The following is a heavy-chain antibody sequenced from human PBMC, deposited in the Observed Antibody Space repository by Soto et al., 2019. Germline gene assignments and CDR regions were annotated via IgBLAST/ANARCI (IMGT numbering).Heavy chain of an antibody. J-gene: IGHJ4*02. CDR3: AKMSSENYYDPVFS. V-gene: IGHV3-11*01. Sequence: QVQLVESGGGLVQTSGSLRIACVASGFTFSDYYMSWVRQAPGKGLGWVSYIISSGNTIYYADSVKGRFTISRDNAKNSVYLQMNSLRAEDTALYFCAKMSSENYYDPVFSWGQGTLVTVSS. D-gene: IGHD3-22*01. CDR2: IISSGNTI. CDR1: GFTFSDYY.